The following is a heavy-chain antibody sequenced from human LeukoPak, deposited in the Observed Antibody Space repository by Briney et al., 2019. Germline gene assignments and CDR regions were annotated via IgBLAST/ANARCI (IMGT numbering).Heavy chain of an antibody. CDR2: IKQDGSEK. Sequence: GGSLRLSCAASGFTFSSYWMSWVRQAPGKGLEWVANIKQDGSEKYYVDSVKGRFTISRDNAKNSPYLQMNSLRAEDTAVYYCARVGHYDFWSGYYYYFDYWGQGTLVTVSS. V-gene: IGHV3-7*01. J-gene: IGHJ4*02. CDR1: GFTFSSYW. D-gene: IGHD3-3*01. CDR3: ARVGHYDFWSGYYYYFDY.